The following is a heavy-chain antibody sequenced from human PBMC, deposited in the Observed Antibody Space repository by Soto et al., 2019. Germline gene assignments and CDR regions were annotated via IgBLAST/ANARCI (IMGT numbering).Heavy chain of an antibody. Sequence: SETLSLTCSVSGGSISRYYWSWIRQPPGKGLEWIGYAYYSGDTGYNPSLKSRVTMAVDTSRNQVSLKLSSVTAADTAVYYCARDRSTYGGGGTGEVKENWFDPWGQGALVTVSS. D-gene: IGHD2-8*01. J-gene: IGHJ5*02. CDR3: ARDRSTYGGGGTGEVKENWFDP. CDR1: GGSISRYY. CDR2: AYYSGDT. V-gene: IGHV4-59*01.